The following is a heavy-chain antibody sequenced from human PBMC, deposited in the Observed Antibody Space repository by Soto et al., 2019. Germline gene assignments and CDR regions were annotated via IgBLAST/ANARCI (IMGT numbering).Heavy chain of an antibody. V-gene: IGHV1-2*04. CDR3: ARGGSLWFGELSAYYYGMDV. CDR1: GYTFNSYY. D-gene: IGHD3-10*01. J-gene: IGHJ6*02. CDR2: INPNSGGT. Sequence: ASVKVSCKASGYTFNSYYMHWVRQAPGQGLEWMGWINPNSGGTNYAQKFQGWVTMTRDTSISTAYMELSRLRSDDTAVYYCARGGSLWFGELSAYYYGMDVWAQGTTVTVSS.